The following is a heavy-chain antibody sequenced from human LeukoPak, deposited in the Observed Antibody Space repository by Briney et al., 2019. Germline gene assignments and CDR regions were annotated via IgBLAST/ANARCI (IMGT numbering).Heavy chain of an antibody. CDR3: ARDRSYDILTGYPDNDAFDI. V-gene: IGHV1-18*01. Sequence: ASVKVSCKASGYTFTSYGINGGRQAPGQGLEGMGWISAYNVNTNYAQKLQGRVTMTTDTSTSTAYMELRSLRSDDTAVYYCARDRSYDILTGYPDNDAFDIWGQGTMVTVSS. D-gene: IGHD3-9*01. CDR1: GYTFTSYG. J-gene: IGHJ3*02. CDR2: ISAYNVNT.